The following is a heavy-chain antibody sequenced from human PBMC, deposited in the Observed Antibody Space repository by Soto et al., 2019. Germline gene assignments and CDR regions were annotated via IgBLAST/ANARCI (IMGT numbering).Heavy chain of an antibody. Sequence: QITLKESGPTLVKPIQTLTLTCTFSGFSLSTSGVGVGWIRQPPGKALEWLALIYWDDDKRYSPSLKSRLTITKDTSKNQVVLTMTNMDPVDTATYYCACSYYYDRSGYWIFDYWGQGTLVTVSS. V-gene: IGHV2-5*02. J-gene: IGHJ4*02. CDR2: IYWDDDK. CDR3: ACSYYYDRSGYWIFDY. D-gene: IGHD3-22*01. CDR1: GFSLSTSGVG.